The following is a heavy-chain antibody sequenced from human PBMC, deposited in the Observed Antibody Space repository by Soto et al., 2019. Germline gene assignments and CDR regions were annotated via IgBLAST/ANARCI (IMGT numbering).Heavy chain of an antibody. V-gene: IGHV6-1*01. Sequence: SQTLSLTCAISGDSVSSNSAAWNWIRQSPSIGLEWLGRTYYRSKWYNDYAVSVKSRITINPDTSKNQFSLQLNSVTPEDTAVYYCARDGVWPDDLGYCSSTSCYYFDYWGQGTLVTVS. D-gene: IGHD2-2*01. CDR1: GDSVSSNSAA. CDR2: TYYRSKWYN. J-gene: IGHJ4*02. CDR3: ARDGVWPDDLGYCSSTSCYYFDY.